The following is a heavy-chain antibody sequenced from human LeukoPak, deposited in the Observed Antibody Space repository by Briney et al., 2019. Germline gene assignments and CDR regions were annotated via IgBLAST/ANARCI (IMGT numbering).Heavy chain of an antibody. J-gene: IGHJ4*02. Sequence: GGSLRLSCAASGFTFSSYSMNWVRQAPGKGLEWVSYISSSSTIYYADSVKGRFTISRDNAKNSLYLQMNSLRAEDTAVYYCARGPYSGYAAFDYWGQGTLVTVSS. CDR1: GFTFSSYS. CDR2: ISSSSTI. V-gene: IGHV3-48*01. D-gene: IGHD5-12*01. CDR3: ARGPYSGYAAFDY.